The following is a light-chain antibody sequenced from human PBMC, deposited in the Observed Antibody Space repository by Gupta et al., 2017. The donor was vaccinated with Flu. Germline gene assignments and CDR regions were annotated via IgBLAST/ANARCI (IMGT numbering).Light chain of an antibody. CDR2: QDS. CDR3: QAWDSSTVV. CDR1: KLGDKY. V-gene: IGLV3-1*01. J-gene: IGLJ2*01. Sequence: SPGQTASITCSGDKLGDKYACWYQQKPGQSPVLVIYQDSKRPSGIPERFSGSNSGNTATLTISGTQAMDEADYYCQAWDSSTVVFGGGTKLTVL.